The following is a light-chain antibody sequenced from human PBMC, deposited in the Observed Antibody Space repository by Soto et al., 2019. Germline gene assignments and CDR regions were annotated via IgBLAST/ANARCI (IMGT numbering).Light chain of an antibody. V-gene: IGLV2-14*01. CDR2: DVS. Sequence: QSVLTQPASVSGSPGQSITISCTGTSSDVGGYNYVSWYQQHPGKAPKLMIYDVSNRPSGVSNRFSGSKYGNTASLTISRLQAEDEADYYCSSYTSSSTYVFGTGTKVTVL. CDR3: SSYTSSSTYV. J-gene: IGLJ1*01. CDR1: SSDVGGYNY.